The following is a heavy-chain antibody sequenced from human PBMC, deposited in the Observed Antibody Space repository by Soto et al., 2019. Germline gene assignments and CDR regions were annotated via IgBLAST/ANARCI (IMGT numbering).Heavy chain of an antibody. CDR1: GFTFSSYW. CDR2: INSDGSST. D-gene: IGHD2-15*01. J-gene: IGHJ4*02. Sequence: EVQLVESGGGLVQPGESLRLSCAASGFTFSSYWMHWVRPAPGKGLVWVSRINSDGSSTSYAGSVQGRFTISRDNANNTLYLQMNSLRAEDTAVYYCVRTSLVVAAATREDYWGQGTLVTVSS. CDR3: VRTSLVVAAATREDY. V-gene: IGHV3-74*01.